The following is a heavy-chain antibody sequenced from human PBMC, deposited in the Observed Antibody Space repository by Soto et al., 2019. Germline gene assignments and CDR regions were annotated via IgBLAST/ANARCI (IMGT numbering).Heavy chain of an antibody. V-gene: IGHV3-48*03. CDR1: GFTFSSYE. CDR3: ARGLSIAVAGTDY. D-gene: IGHD6-19*01. CDR2: ISSSGSTI. J-gene: IGHJ4*02. Sequence: GGSLRLSCAASGFTFSSYEMNWVRQAPGKGLEWVSYISSSGSTIYYADSVKGRFTISRDNAKNSLYLQMISLRAEDTAVYYCARGLSIAVAGTDYWGQGTLVTVSS.